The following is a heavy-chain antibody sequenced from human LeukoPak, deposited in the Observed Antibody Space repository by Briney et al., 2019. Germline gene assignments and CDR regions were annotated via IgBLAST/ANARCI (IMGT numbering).Heavy chain of an antibody. J-gene: IGHJ4*02. CDR1: GGSFSGYY. CDR2: INHSGST. D-gene: IGHD6-13*01. CDR3: ARGPQSRSRRGIAAAGKGPPYFDY. Sequence: SETLSLTCAVYGGSFSGYYWSWIRQPPGKGLEWIGEINHSGSTNYNPSLKSRVTISVDTSKNQFSLKLSSVTAADTAVYYCARGPQSRSRRGIAAAGKGPPYFDYWGQGTLVTVSS. V-gene: IGHV4-34*01.